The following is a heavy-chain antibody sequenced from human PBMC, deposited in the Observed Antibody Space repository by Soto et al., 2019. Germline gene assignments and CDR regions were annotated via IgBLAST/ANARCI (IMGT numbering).Heavy chain of an antibody. Sequence: EXLQISCQGSGSNFAGYWIAWVRQMPGKGLELMGIIYPSDSDTRYRPSFQGQVTISADKSISSAYLQWSSLRASDTAMYYCARGGVSTRTFDYWGQGTPVTVSS. J-gene: IGHJ4*02. V-gene: IGHV5-51*01. D-gene: IGHD3-3*01. CDR2: IYPSDSDT. CDR3: ARGGVSTRTFDY. CDR1: GSNFAGYW.